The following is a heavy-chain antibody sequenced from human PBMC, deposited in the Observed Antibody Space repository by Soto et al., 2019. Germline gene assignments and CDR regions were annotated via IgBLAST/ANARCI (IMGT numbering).Heavy chain of an antibody. CDR2: ISAYNGNT. D-gene: IGHD2-8*01. V-gene: IGHV1-18*01. CDR1: GYTFTSYA. CDR3: ARQNGLYGFDL. Sequence: ASVKVSCKASGYTFTSYAISWVRQAPGQGLEWMGWISAYNGNTNYAQKLQGRVTMTTDTSTNTAYMELRSLRSDDTALYYCARQNGLYGFDLWGQGTMVTVSS. J-gene: IGHJ3*01.